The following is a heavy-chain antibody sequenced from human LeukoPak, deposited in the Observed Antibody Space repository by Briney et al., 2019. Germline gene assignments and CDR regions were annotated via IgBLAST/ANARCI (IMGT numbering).Heavy chain of an antibody. Sequence: PGGSLRLSCAASGFTFDDYAMHWVRQAPGKGLEWVSLISGDGGSTYYADSVKGRFTISRDNSKNSLYLQMNSLRTDDTALYYCAKEIFLNGRAAAGNYWGQGTLVTVSS. CDR1: GFTFDDYA. D-gene: IGHD6-13*01. CDR3: AKEIFLNGRAAAGNY. V-gene: IGHV3-43*02. CDR2: ISGDGGST. J-gene: IGHJ4*02.